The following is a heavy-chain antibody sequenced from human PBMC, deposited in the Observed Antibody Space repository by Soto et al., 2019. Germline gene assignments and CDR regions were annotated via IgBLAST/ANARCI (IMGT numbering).Heavy chain of an antibody. CDR1: GGSISSGGYY. J-gene: IGHJ5*02. CDR3: ARFSDFWSGYYSYNWFDP. Sequence: TLSLTCTVSGGSISSGGYYWSWIRQHPGKGLEWIGYIHYSGSTYYNPSLKSRVTISVDTSKNQFSLKLSSVTAADTAVYYCARFSDFWSGYYSYNWFDPWGQGTLVTVSS. V-gene: IGHV4-31*03. D-gene: IGHD3-3*01. CDR2: IHYSGST.